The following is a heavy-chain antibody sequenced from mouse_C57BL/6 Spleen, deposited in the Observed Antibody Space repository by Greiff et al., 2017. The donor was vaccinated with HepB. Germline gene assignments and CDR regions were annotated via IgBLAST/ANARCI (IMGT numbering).Heavy chain of an antibody. CDR2: ISDGGSYT. Sequence: EVMLVESGGGLVKPGGSLKLSCAASGFTFSSYALSWVRQTPEKRLEWVATISDGGSYTYYPDNVKGGFTISRDNSKNNLYLQMSHLKSEDTAMYYCARDGYDAYYAMDYWGQGTSVTVSS. CDR3: ARDGYDAYYAMDY. J-gene: IGHJ4*01. CDR1: GFTFSSYA. D-gene: IGHD2-2*01. V-gene: IGHV5-4*01.